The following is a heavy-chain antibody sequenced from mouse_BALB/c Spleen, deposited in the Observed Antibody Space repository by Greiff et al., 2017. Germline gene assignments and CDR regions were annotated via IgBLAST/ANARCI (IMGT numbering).Heavy chain of an antibody. CDR2: IYPGDGDT. J-gene: IGHJ2*01. CDR1: GYTFTSYW. CDR3: AREVRRYFDY. V-gene: IGHV1-87*01. Sequence: VQLQQSGAELARPGASVKLSCKASGYTFTSYWMQWVKQRPGQGLEWIGAIYPGDGDTRYTQKFKGKATLTADKSSSTAYMQLSSLASEDSAVYYCAREVRRYFDYWGQGTTLTVSS. D-gene: IGHD2-14*01.